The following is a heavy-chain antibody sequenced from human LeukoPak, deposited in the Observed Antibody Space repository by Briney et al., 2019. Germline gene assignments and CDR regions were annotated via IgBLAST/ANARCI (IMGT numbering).Heavy chain of an antibody. CDR3: ASGLLLWFGVFDY. J-gene: IGHJ4*02. V-gene: IGHV1-69*05. Sequence: SVKVSCKASGGTFSSYAISWVRQAPGQGLGWMGGIIPIFGTANYAQKFQGRVTITTDESTSTAYMELSSLRSEDTAVYYCASGLLLWFGVFDYWGQGTLVTVSS. CDR2: IIPIFGTA. CDR1: GGTFSSYA. D-gene: IGHD3-10*01.